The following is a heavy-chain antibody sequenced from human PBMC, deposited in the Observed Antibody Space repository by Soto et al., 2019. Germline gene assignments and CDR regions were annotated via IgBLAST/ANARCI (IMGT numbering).Heavy chain of an antibody. V-gene: IGHV3-23*01. Sequence: EVQLLESGGGLVQPGGSLRLSCAASGFTFISYAMNWVRQAPGKGLQGVSAISGGGDATFYADSVKGRFTISRDNSRNTVTLQMNSLGADDTAVYYCARKVPGSTTRPDYWYFGLWGRGTLVTVSS. CDR2: ISGGGDAT. J-gene: IGHJ2*01. CDR3: ARKVPGSTTRPDYWYFGL. D-gene: IGHD3-10*01. CDR1: GFTFISYA.